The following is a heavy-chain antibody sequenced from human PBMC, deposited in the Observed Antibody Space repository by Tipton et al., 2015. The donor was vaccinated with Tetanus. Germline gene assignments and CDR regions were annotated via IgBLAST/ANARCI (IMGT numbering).Heavy chain of an antibody. D-gene: IGHD4-17*01. V-gene: IGHV4-59*08. CDR3: ARIDDDYGDYEVY. CDR1: GGSISSYY. CDR2: ISYSGST. J-gene: IGHJ4*02. Sequence: GLVKPSETLSLTCTLSGGSISSYYWSWIRQPPGKGLEWIGYISYSGSTNSNPSLKSRVTISVDASKNQFSLKLSSVTAADTAVYYCARIDDDYGDYEVYWGQGTLVTVSS.